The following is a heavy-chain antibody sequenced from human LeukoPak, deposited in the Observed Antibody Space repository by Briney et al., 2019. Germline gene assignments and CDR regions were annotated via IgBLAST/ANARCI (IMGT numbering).Heavy chain of an antibody. J-gene: IGHJ5*01. V-gene: IGHV1-2*02. CDR2: INPNSDT. CDR3: ARIRWMDS. Sequence: ASVKVSCKASGYTFTDYDVHWVRQAPGQRLEWMGWINPNSDTNYAQKFQGRVTMTRDTSTSTGYMELTRLTSDDTAVYFCARIRWMDSWGQGTLVTVSS. CDR1: GYTFTDYD.